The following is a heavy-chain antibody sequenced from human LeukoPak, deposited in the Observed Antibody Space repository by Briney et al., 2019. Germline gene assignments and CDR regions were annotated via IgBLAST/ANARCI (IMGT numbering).Heavy chain of an antibody. D-gene: IGHD6-19*01. V-gene: IGHV3-74*01. Sequence: GGSLRLSCAASGFTFSSYWMHWVRQAPGKGLGWVSRIDSDGSSTNYADSVKGRFTISRDNAKNTEYLQMNSLRAADTAVYYCARVRSSGWSYFDYWGQGTLVTVSS. J-gene: IGHJ4*02. CDR1: GFTFSSYW. CDR2: IDSDGSST. CDR3: ARVRSSGWSYFDY.